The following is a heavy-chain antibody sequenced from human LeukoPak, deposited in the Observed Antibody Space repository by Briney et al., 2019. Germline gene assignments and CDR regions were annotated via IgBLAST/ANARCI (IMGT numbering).Heavy chain of an antibody. V-gene: IGHV4-59*01. CDR3: ARGGRVPAALTPFDY. J-gene: IGHJ4*02. Sequence: SETLSLTCTVSGGSISSYYWSWIRQPPGKGLEWIGYIYYSGSTNYNPSLKSRVTISVDTSKNQFSLKLSSVTAADTAVYYCARGGRVPAALTPFDYRGQGTLVTVSS. D-gene: IGHD2-2*01. CDR1: GGSISSYY. CDR2: IYYSGST.